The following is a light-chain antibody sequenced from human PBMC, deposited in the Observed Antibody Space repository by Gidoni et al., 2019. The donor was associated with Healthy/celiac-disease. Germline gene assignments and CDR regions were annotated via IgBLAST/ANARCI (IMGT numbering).Light chain of an antibody. CDR3: QQSYSTPLT. V-gene: IGKV1-39*01. J-gene: IGKJ4*01. CDR2: AAS. Sequence: DIQMTQSPSSLSASVGDRVTINCRASQSISSYLNWYQQKPGKAPNLLIYAASSLQSGVPSRFSGSGSGTDFTLTISSLQPEDFATYYCQQSYSTPLTFGGGTKVEIK. CDR1: QSISSY.